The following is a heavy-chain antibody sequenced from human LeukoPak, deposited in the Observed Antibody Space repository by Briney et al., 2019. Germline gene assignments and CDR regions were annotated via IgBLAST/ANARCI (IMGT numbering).Heavy chain of an antibody. Sequence: ASVKVSCKASGYTFTNHGMSWVRQAPGQGLEWMGWISAYNGNTKYAQKLQGRVTMTTDTSTSTAYMELRSLRSDDTAVYYRARDINYYYDSSGYYDYFDYWGQGTLVTVSS. J-gene: IGHJ4*02. D-gene: IGHD3-22*01. CDR3: ARDINYYYDSSGYYDYFDY. V-gene: IGHV1-18*01. CDR1: GYTFTNHG. CDR2: ISAYNGNT.